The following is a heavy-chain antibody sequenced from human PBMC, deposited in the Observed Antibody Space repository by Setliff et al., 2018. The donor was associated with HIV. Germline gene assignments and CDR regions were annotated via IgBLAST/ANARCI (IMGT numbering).Heavy chain of an antibody. J-gene: IGHJ6*02. CDR3: ARAIFGVVIMNGMDV. V-gene: IGHV4-61*09. Sequence: PSETLSLTCTVSGGSISSGSYYWSWIRQPAGKGLEWIGHIYTSGSTNYNPSLKSRVTISVDTSKNQFSLKLSSVTAADTAAYYCARAIFGVVIMNGMDVWGQGTTVTVSS. D-gene: IGHD3-3*01. CDR2: IYTSGST. CDR1: GGSISSGSYY.